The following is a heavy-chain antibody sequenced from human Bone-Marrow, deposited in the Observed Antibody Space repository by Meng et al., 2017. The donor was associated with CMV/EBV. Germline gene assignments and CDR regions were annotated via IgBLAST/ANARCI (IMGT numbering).Heavy chain of an antibody. Sequence: LRLSCTVPGDSSSSGDYYWNWIRQHPGKGLEWIGNIYHSGSTDYHPSLRSRLTIAITPYKNQFSLKLRSGTAADTAVYYCARGGSLGCSSITCYTGNWFDPWGQGTLVTVSS. CDR1: GDSSSSGDYY. D-gene: IGHD2-2*02. CDR2: IYHSGST. J-gene: IGHJ5*02. V-gene: IGHV4-31*03. CDR3: ARGGSLGCSSITCYTGNWFDP.